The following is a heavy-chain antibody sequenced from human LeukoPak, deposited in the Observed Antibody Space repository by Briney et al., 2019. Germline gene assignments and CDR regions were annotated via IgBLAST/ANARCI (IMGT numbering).Heavy chain of an antibody. CDR2: INPNSGAT. CDR3: TRGGPEGSGYSYGSHDY. D-gene: IGHD5-18*01. CDR1: GFTVTGYY. J-gene: IGHJ4*02. Sequence: EASVKVSCRASGFTVTGYYMHWVRQAPGQGLEWMGWINPNSGATNYAQKFQGRVTMTRDTSISTVHMELSRLRSDDTAVYYCTRGGPEGSGYSYGSHDYWGQGTLVTVS. V-gene: IGHV1-2*02.